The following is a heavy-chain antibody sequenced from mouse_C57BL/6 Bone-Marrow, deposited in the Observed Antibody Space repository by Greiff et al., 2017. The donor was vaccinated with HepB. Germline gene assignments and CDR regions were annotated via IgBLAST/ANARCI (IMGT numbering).Heavy chain of an antibody. CDR1: GFTFTDYY. CDR3: ARYYGNFYWYFDV. V-gene: IGHV7-3*01. J-gene: IGHJ1*03. CDR2: IRNKANGYTT. Sequence: VQLKESGGGLVQPGGSLSLSCAASGFTFTDYYMSWVRQPPGKALEWLGFIRNKANGYTTEYSASVKGRFTISRDNSQSILYLQMNALRAEDSATYYCARYYGNFYWYFDVWGTGTTVTVSS. D-gene: IGHD2-1*01.